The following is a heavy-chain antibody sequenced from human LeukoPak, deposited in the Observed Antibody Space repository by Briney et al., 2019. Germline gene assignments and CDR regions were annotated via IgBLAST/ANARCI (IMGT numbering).Heavy chain of an antibody. Sequence: SETLSLTCAVPGYSITSGFSWGWIRQPPGKGLEWIGTISHSGTTDYKSTLESRLTISMDTSKNLFSLRLTSVTAADTAVYYCAREGAVPGIHLWGQGTLVTVS. D-gene: IGHD3-16*01. J-gene: IGHJ5*02. CDR3: AREGAVPGIHL. CDR2: ISHSGTT. CDR1: GYSITSGFS. V-gene: IGHV4-38-2*02.